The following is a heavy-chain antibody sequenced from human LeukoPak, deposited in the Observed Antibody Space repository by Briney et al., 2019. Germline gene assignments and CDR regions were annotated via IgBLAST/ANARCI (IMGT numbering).Heavy chain of an antibody. Sequence: SGPTLVKPTQTLTLTCSCSGFSLTTTGVGVGWIRHPPGKALESLTLIYWDDDVRSSPSLKNRLTITKDTSKNQVVLTMTNMDPGDTGTYYCAHRVRLEWIGADAFDFWGQGTMVTVSS. CDR1: GFSLTTTGVG. D-gene: IGHD3-3*01. CDR3: AHRVRLEWIGADAFDF. J-gene: IGHJ3*01. V-gene: IGHV2-5*02. CDR2: IYWDDDV.